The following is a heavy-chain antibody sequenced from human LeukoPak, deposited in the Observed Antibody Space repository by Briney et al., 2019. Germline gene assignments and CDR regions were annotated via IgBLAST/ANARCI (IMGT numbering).Heavy chain of an antibody. CDR3: ASGYSSSWYFEYYGMDV. CDR2: INHSGST. D-gene: IGHD6-13*01. J-gene: IGHJ6*02. Sequence: PSETLSLTCAVYGGSFSGYCWSWIRQPPGKGLEWIGEINHSGSTNYNPSLKSRVTISVDTSKNQFSLKLSSVTAADTAVYYCASGYSSSWYFEYYGMDVWGQGTTVTASS. V-gene: IGHV4-34*01. CDR1: GGSFSGYC.